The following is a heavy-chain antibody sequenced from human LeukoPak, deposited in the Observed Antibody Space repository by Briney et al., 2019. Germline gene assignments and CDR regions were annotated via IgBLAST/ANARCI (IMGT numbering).Heavy chain of an antibody. Sequence: ASVKVSCKASGYTFTGHYIHWVRQAPGQGLEWMGWITPNSGSTNYAPKFQGRVTMTRDTSISIAYMELTRLRSDDTAVFYCARDGYYYGSGSFVDYWGQGTLVTVSS. J-gene: IGHJ4*02. CDR1: GYTFTGHY. D-gene: IGHD3-10*01. CDR3: ARDGYYYGSGSFVDY. CDR2: ITPNSGST. V-gene: IGHV1-2*02.